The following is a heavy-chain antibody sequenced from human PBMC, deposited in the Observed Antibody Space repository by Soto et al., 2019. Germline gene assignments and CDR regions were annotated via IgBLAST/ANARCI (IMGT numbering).Heavy chain of an antibody. D-gene: IGHD3-3*01. V-gene: IGHV4-34*01. CDR3: ARARKGSGSDYYYHYGMDV. CDR1: GGSFSDYY. Sequence: PSETLSLTCSVYGGSFSDYYWSWIRQPPGKGLEWIGEINHSRSTNYNPSLKSRVTISVHTSKNQFSLQLRSVTAADTAVYYCARARKGSGSDYYYHYGMDVWGKGTTVTVSS. J-gene: IGHJ6*04. CDR2: INHSRST.